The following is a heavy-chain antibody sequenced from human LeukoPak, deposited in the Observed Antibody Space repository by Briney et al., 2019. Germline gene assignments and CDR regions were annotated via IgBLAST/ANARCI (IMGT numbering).Heavy chain of an antibody. CDR2: INSDGSST. CDR1: GFTFSSYW. Sequence: GGSLRLSCAASGFTFSSYWMHWVRQAPGKGLVWVSRINSDGSSTSYADSVKGRFTISRDNAKNTLYLQMNSLRAEDTAVYYCARSRIADKNWFDPWGQGTLVTVSS. D-gene: IGHD6-13*01. V-gene: IGHV3-74*01. J-gene: IGHJ5*02. CDR3: ARSRIADKNWFDP.